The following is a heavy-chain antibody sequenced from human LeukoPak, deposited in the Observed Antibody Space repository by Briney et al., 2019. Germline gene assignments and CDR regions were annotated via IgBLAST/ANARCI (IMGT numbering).Heavy chain of an antibody. V-gene: IGHV4-61*03. CDR2: IYYSGST. Sequence: SETLSLTCTVSGGSVSSGSYYWSWIRQPPGKGLEWIGYIYYSGSTYYNPSLKSRVTISVDTSKNHFSLRLSSVTAADTAVYYCARYCSGGSCYPYYYYAMDVWGQGTTVTVSS. D-gene: IGHD2-15*01. CDR1: GGSVSSGSYY. J-gene: IGHJ6*02. CDR3: ARYCSGGSCYPYYYYAMDV.